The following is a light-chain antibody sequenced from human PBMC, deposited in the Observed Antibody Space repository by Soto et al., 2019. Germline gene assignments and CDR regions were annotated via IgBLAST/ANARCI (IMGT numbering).Light chain of an antibody. CDR2: GAF. Sequence: EIVLTQSPGTLSLSPGERATLSCRASQSVSSSYLAWYQQKPGQAPRLLIYGAFSRATGIPDRFSGSGSGTDFTLTISRLEPEDVAVYYCQQYGSSPPWTFGQGTKVEIK. CDR3: QQYGSSPPWT. J-gene: IGKJ1*01. V-gene: IGKV3-20*01. CDR1: QSVSSSY.